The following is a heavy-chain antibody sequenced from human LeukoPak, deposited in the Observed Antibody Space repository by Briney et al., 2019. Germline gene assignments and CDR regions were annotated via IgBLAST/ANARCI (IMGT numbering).Heavy chain of an antibody. CDR3: ARGAVGDGRLRWQPNDY. J-gene: IGHJ4*02. CDR1: GYTFTSYG. CDR2: ISAYNGNT. V-gene: IGHV1-18*01. Sequence: GASVKVSCKASGYTFTSYGISWVRQAPGQGLEWMGWISAYNGNTNYAQKLQGRVTMTTDTSTSTAYMELRSLRSDDTAVYYCARGAVGDGRLRWQPNDYWGQGTLVTVSS. D-gene: IGHD4-23*01.